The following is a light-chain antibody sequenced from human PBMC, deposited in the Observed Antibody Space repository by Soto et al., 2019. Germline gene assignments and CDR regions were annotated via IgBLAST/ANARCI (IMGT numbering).Light chain of an antibody. CDR3: QQFSSYPLT. J-gene: IGKJ4*01. CDR1: QTVRNNY. V-gene: IGKV3-20*01. CDR2: DAS. Sequence: EFVLTQSPGTLSLSPGESATLSCRASQTVRNNYLAWYQQKPGQAPRLLIYDASSRATGIPDRFSGGGSGTAFTLTISRLEPEDFAVYYCQQFSSYPLTFGGGTKVEIK.